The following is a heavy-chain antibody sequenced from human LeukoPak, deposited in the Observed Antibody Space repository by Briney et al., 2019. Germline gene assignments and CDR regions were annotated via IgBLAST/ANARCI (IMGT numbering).Heavy chain of an antibody. V-gene: IGHV3-7*01. CDR1: GFTFSSYW. D-gene: IGHD6-13*01. CDR2: VKPDGSVG. CDR3: TQNLVAAAGDH. J-gene: IGHJ4*02. Sequence: GGSLRLSCAASGFTFSSYWMTWVRQAPGKGLEWVANVKPDGSVGYYVDSVRGRFIISRDNAGNSLYLQMNSLRVEDTAVYYCTQNLVAAAGDHWGQGTLLIVSS.